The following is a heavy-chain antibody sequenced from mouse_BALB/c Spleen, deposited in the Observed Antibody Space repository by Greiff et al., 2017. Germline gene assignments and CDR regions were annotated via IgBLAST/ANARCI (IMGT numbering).Heavy chain of an antibody. V-gene: IGHV1-87*01. CDR3: APYGNYEDFDY. CDR1: GYTFTSYW. J-gene: IGHJ2*01. CDR2: IYPGDGDT. Sequence: VQRVESGAELARPGASVKLSCKASGYTFTSYWMQWVKQRPGQGLEWIGAIYPGDGDTRYTQKFKGKATLTADKSSSTAYMQLSSLASEDSAVYYCAPYGNYEDFDYWGQGTTLTVSS. D-gene: IGHD2-1*01.